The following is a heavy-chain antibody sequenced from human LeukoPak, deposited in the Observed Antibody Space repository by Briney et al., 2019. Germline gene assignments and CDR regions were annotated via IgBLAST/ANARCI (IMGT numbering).Heavy chain of an antibody. Sequence: PSETLSLACTVSGGSISSYYWSWIRQPPGKGLEWIGYIYYSGSTNYNPSLKSRVTISVDTSKNQFSLKLSSVTAADTAVYYCARDRYYYGSGSYAYNWFDPWGQGTLVTVSS. D-gene: IGHD3-10*01. CDR3: ARDRYYYGSGSYAYNWFDP. J-gene: IGHJ5*02. V-gene: IGHV4-59*01. CDR1: GGSISSYY. CDR2: IYYSGST.